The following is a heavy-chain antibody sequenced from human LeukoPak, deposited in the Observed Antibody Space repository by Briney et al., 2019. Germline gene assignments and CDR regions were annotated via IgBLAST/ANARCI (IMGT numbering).Heavy chain of an antibody. Sequence: PGGSLRLSCAASGLIFSSKWMSWVGRAPGKGGEGVANIKEDGSETYYVDSGKGGFTISRDNAKHSLYLQMNSLRVEDTAVYYCAKEGRSLQTYWGQGTLVTVSS. CDR2: IKEDGSET. V-gene: IGHV3-7*03. J-gene: IGHJ4*02. CDR1: GLIFSSKW. D-gene: IGHD5-24*01. CDR3: AKEGRSLQTY.